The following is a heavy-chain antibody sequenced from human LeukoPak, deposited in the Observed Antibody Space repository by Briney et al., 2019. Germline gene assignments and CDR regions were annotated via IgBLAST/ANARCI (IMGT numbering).Heavy chain of an antibody. Sequence: SETLSLTCAVSGFSISSGYYWGWIRQPPGKGLEWIGSIYHSGSNYYNPSLKSRVTISVDTSKNQFSLKLTSVTAADTAVYYCVRGSYCSGGSCYADLDYWGQGTLVTVSS. CDR2: IYHSGSN. CDR3: VRGSYCSGGSCYADLDY. D-gene: IGHD2-15*01. J-gene: IGHJ4*02. CDR1: GFSISSGYY. V-gene: IGHV4-38-2*01.